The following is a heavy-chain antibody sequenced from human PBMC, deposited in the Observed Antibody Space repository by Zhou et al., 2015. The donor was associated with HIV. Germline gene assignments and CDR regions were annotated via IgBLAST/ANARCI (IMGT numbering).Heavy chain of an antibody. D-gene: IGHD2/OR15-2a*01. V-gene: IGHV1-69*01. CDR3: ATSGQIAVRRFDY. J-gene: IGHJ4*02. Sequence: LVQSGAEVRKPGSSVKVSCKASGGTFSSYAISWVRQAPGQGLEWMGGIIPIIGRANYAQDRVTITADETTRTVYMELSSLRSEDTAVYYCATSGQIAVRRFDYWGQGTLVTVSS. CDR1: GGTFSSYA. CDR2: IIPIIGRA.